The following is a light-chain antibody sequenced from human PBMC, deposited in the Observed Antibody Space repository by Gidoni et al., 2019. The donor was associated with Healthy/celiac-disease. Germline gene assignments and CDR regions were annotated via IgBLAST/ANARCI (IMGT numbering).Light chain of an antibody. V-gene: IGKV3-15*01. Sequence: EIVMTQSRATLSVSPGERATLSCRASQSVSSNLAWYQQKPGQAPRRLIDCASTRDTGIPARLSGSGSGTEFNLIISSLQSEDFAVDYCQQYNNWPLGTFGKGTKVEIK. CDR1: QSVSSN. CDR2: CAS. CDR3: QQYNNWPLGT. J-gene: IGKJ1*01.